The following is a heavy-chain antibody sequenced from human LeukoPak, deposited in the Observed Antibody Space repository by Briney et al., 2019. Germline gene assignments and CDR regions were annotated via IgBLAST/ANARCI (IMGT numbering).Heavy chain of an antibody. Sequence: GASVKVSCKASGYTFTSYYTHWVRQAPGQGLEWMGIINPSGGSTSYAQKFQGRVTMTRDTSTSTVYMELSSLRSEDTAVYYCARDPYYDFWSGDTHFDYWGQGTLVTVSS. CDR1: GYTFTSYY. CDR2: INPSGGST. D-gene: IGHD3-3*01. J-gene: IGHJ4*02. V-gene: IGHV1-46*01. CDR3: ARDPYYDFWSGDTHFDY.